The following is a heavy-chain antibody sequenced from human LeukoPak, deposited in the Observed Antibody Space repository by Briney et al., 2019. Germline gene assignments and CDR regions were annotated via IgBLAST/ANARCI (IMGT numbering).Heavy chain of an antibody. CDR1: GFAFSTYS. V-gene: IGHV3-21*01. Sequence: GGPLTLSCAASGFAFSTYSMNWLRQARGKGLVGVSSISSGSTYIYYADLVKGRFTISRDNAKNSLFLQMNSLRADDTAVYYCATDQGSSWRTGLDNWGQGTLVTVSS. D-gene: IGHD6-13*01. CDR2: ISSGSTYI. CDR3: ATDQGSSWRTGLDN. J-gene: IGHJ4*02.